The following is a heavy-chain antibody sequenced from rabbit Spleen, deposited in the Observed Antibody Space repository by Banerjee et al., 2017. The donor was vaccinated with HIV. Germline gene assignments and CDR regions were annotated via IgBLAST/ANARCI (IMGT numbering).Heavy chain of an antibody. D-gene: IGHD8-1*01. J-gene: IGHJ6*01. CDR2: IDVGEGNT. V-gene: IGHV1S7*01. CDR3: ARAGYAGTSFSSYGMDL. CDR1: GFDFRRYY. Sequence: QVKETGGGLVQPGGSLTLSCKASGFDFRRYYLTWVRQAPGKGLEWIGIIDVGEGNTDYASWVNGRFTISSDNAQNTVDLQMSGLTAADTATYFCARAGYAGTSFSSYGMDLWGPGTLVTVS.